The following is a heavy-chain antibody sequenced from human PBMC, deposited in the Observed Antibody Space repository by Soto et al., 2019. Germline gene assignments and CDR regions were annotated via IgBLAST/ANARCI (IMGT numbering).Heavy chain of an antibody. CDR3: ARSFIGTPDWYFDL. D-gene: IGHD1-1*01. Sequence: PSETLSLTCTVSCGSISSSSYYWGWIRQPPGKGLEWIGSIYYSGSTYYNPSLKSRVTISVDTSKNQFSLKLSSVTAADTAVYYCARSFIGTPDWYFDLWGRGTLVTVSS. CDR1: CGSISSSSYY. CDR2: IYYSGST. J-gene: IGHJ2*01. V-gene: IGHV4-39*01.